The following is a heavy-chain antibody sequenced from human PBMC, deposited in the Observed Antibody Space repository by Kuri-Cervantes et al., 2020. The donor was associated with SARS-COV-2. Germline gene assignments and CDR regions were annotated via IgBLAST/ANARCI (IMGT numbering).Heavy chain of an antibody. V-gene: IGHV4-59*01. D-gene: IGHD5-18*01. CDR2: IYYSGST. J-gene: IGHJ3*01. Sequence: SGILSLTCNVSGGSISSYYWSWIRQPPGKGLEWIGSIYYSGSTNYNPSLKSRVTISVETSKNQFYLKLSSVTAADTAVYYDAGDWGYSYPEGAFDLWGQGTMVTVSS. CDR1: GGSISSYY. CDR3: AGDWGYSYPEGAFDL.